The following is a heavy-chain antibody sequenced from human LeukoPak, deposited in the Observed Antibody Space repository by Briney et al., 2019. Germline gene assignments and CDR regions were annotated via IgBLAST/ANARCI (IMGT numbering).Heavy chain of an antibody. Sequence: RASVTVSCKASGGTFNSYAISWVRQAPGQGLEWMGGIIPIFGTANYAQKFQGRVTITADESTSTAYMELSSLRSEDTAVYYCARGPAEYCSSTSCYYWFDPWGQGTLVTVSS. V-gene: IGHV1-69*13. CDR3: ARGPAEYCSSTSCYYWFDP. D-gene: IGHD2-2*01. CDR1: GGTFNSYA. CDR2: IIPIFGTA. J-gene: IGHJ5*02.